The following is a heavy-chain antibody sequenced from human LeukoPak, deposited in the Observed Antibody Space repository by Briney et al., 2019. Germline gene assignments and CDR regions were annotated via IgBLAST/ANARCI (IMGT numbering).Heavy chain of an antibody. D-gene: IGHD6-13*01. CDR3: ARDGIAAAGTLYYYYYMDV. CDR1: GGSFSGYY. J-gene: IGHJ6*03. CDR2: INHSGST. V-gene: IGHV4-34*01. Sequence: PSETLSLTCAVYGGSFSGYYWSWIRQPPGKGLEWIGEINHSGSTNYNPSLKSRVTISVDTSKNQFSLKLSSVTAADTAVYYCARDGIAAAGTLYYYYYMDVWGKGTTVTISS.